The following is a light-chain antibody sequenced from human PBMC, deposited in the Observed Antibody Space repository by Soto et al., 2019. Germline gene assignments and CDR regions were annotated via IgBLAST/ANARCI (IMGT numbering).Light chain of an antibody. CDR1: SSDVGGFDF. V-gene: IGLV2-14*01. Sequence: QSALTQPASVSGSPGQSITISCTGTSSDVGGFDFVSWYQHHPGKAPKLLVYEVSNRPSRVSSRFSGSKSGTTASLTISGLQAEDEADYYCASWDDRLNGPVFGGGTKLTVL. J-gene: IGLJ3*02. CDR2: EVS. CDR3: ASWDDRLNGPV.